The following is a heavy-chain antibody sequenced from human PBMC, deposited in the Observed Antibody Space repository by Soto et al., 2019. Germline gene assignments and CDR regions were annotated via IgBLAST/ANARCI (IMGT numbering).Heavy chain of an antibody. Sequence: GGSLRLSCAASGFTFSSYAMSWVRQAPGKGLEWVSVISGSGGSTYYADSVKGRFTISRDNSKNTLYLQMNSLRAEDTAVYYCAKERYGDYEGAIDYSGQATLVSVSS. CDR3: AKERYGDYEGAIDY. V-gene: IGHV3-23*01. CDR2: ISGSGGST. CDR1: GFTFSSYA. J-gene: IGHJ4*02. D-gene: IGHD4-17*01.